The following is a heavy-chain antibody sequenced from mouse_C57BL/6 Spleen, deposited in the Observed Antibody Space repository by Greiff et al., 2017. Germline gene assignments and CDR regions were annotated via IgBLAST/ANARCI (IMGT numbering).Heavy chain of an antibody. J-gene: IGHJ1*03. CDR3: ARKDYVRDYWYFDV. Sequence: QVQLKQPGAELVKPGASVKLSCKASGYTFTNYWMHWVKQRPGQGLEWIGMIHPNSGSTNYNEKFKSKATLTVDKSSSTAYMQLSSLTSEDSAVYYCARKDYVRDYWYFDVWGTGTTVTVSS. CDR2: IHPNSGST. V-gene: IGHV1-64*01. CDR1: GYTFTNYW. D-gene: IGHD2-4*01.